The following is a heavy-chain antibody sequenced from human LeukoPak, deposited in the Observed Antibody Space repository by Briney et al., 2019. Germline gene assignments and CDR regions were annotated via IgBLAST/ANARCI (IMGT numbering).Heavy chain of an antibody. D-gene: IGHD3-22*01. Sequence: GGSLRLSCAASGFTFDDYAMHWVRHAPGKGLEWVSLISGDGGSTYYADSVKGRFTISRDNSKNSLYLQMNSLRTEDTALYYCGKTTYYYDSSGYYPYWYFDLWGRGTLVTVSS. V-gene: IGHV3-43*02. CDR1: GFTFDDYA. CDR2: ISGDGGST. CDR3: GKTTYYYDSSGYYPYWYFDL. J-gene: IGHJ2*01.